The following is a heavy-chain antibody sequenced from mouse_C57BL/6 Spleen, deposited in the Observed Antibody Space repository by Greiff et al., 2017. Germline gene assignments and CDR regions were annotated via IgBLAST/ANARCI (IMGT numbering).Heavy chain of an antibody. CDR2: INPSTGGT. Sequence: VQLQQSGPELVKPGASVKISCKASGYSFTGYYMNWVKQSPEKSLEWIGEINPSTGGTTYNQKFKAKATLTVDKSSSTAYMQLKSLTSEDSAVYYCARGSACGGFAYWGQGTLVTVSA. J-gene: IGHJ3*01. CDR3: ARGSACGGFAY. V-gene: IGHV1-42*01. CDR1: GYSFTGYY.